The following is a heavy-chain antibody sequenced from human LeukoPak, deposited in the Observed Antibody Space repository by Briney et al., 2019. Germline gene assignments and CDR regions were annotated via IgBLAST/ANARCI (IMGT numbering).Heavy chain of an antibody. CDR1: GGSISSGGYS. V-gene: IGHV4-31*11. Sequence: SQTLSLTCAVSGGSISSGGYSWSWIRQHPGKGLEWIGYISYSGNTYYNPSLKSRLTISVDTSKNQFSLDLSSVTAADTAVYYCARNYDFLSDYYYMDVWGKGTTVTVSS. CDR3: ARNYDFLSDYYYMDV. D-gene: IGHD3-3*01. J-gene: IGHJ6*03. CDR2: ISYSGNT.